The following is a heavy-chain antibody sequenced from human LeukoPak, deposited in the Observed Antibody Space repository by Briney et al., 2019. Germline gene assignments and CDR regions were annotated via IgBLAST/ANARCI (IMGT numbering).Heavy chain of an antibody. D-gene: IGHD3-9*01. CDR3: AKGYYDILTGYLGI. Sequence: GGSLRLSCAASGFTFDSYAMSWVRQAPGKGLEWVSAISGSGGSTYYADSVKGRFTISRDNSKNTLYLQMNSLRAEDTAVYYCAKGYYDILTGYLGIWGQGTMVTVSS. J-gene: IGHJ3*02. CDR2: ISGSGGST. CDR1: GFTFDSYA. V-gene: IGHV3-23*01.